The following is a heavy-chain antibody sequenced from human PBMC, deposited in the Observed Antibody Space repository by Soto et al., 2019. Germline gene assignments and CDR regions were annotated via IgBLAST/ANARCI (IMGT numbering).Heavy chain of an antibody. V-gene: IGHV3-64*07. CDR1: GFTFSSYP. D-gene: IGHD6-19*01. CDR2: ISSNGGST. J-gene: IGHJ5*02. Sequence: EVQLVESGGGLVQPGGSLRLSCAASGFTFSSYPMHWVRQAPGKGLEYVSAISSNGGSTYYADSVKGRFTISRDNSKNTLYLQMGSLRAEDMGVYYCAREGGIYDSGWYGSWGQGTLVTVSS. CDR3: AREGGIYDSGWYGS.